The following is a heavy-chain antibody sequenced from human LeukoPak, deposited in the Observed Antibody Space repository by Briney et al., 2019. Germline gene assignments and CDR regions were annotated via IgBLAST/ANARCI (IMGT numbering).Heavy chain of an antibody. V-gene: IGHV4-39*01. Sequence: PSETLSLTCTASGGSISSSSYYWGWIRQPPGKGLEWIGSIYYTGSTYYNPSLKSRVTISVDTSKNQFSLKLSSVTAADTAVYYCASGITMVRGGTYYMDVWGKGTTVTVSS. CDR3: ASGITMVRGGTYYMDV. CDR2: IYYTGST. CDR1: GGSISSSSYY. D-gene: IGHD3-10*01. J-gene: IGHJ6*03.